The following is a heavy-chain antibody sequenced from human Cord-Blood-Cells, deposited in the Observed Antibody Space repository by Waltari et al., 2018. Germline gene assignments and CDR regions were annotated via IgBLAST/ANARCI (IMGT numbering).Heavy chain of an antibody. CDR3: ARLRAAVAGDAFDI. V-gene: IGHV4-39*07. CDR1: GGPISSSRYY. Sequence: QLQLQESGPGLVKHSETLSRTCTVSGGPISSSRYYWGWIRQPQGQGLEWIGSIYYSGSPYYTPSLKIRFTISVDTSKNHFSLKLSSVTAADTAVYYCARLRAAVAGDAFDIWGQGTMVTVSS. D-gene: IGHD6-19*01. J-gene: IGHJ3*02. CDR2: IYYSGSP.